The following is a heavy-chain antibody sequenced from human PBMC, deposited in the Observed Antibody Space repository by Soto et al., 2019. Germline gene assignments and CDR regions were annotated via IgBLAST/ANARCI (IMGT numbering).Heavy chain of an antibody. CDR2: INAGNGNT. CDR1: GYTFTSYA. Sequence: QVQLVQSGAEVKKPGASVKVSCKASGYTFTSYAMHWVRQAPGQRLEWMGWINAGNGNTKYSQKFQGRVTITRDTSASTAYMELSSLRSEDTAVYYCATNTLICSSTSCTYYYYYGMDVWGQGPTVTVSS. CDR3: ATNTLICSSTSCTYYYYYGMDV. V-gene: IGHV1-3*01. J-gene: IGHJ6*02. D-gene: IGHD2-2*01.